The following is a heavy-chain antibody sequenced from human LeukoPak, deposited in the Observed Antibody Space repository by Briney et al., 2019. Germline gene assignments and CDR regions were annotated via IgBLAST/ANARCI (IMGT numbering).Heavy chain of an antibody. CDR1: GYTFTNYA. CDR2: INTKTGNP. J-gene: IGHJ4*02. CDR3: ARGNRKIAVDI. V-gene: IGHV7-4-1*02. D-gene: IGHD6-19*01. Sequence: ASVKVSCKASGYTFTNYAMNWVRQAPGQGLEWMGWINTKTGNPTYAQGFTGRFVFSLDTSVSTAYLQINSLKAEDTAVYYCARGNRKIAVDIWGQGTLVTVSS.